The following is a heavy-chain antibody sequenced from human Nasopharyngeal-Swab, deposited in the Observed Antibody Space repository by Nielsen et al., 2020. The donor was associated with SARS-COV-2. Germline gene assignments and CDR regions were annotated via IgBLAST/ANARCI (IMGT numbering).Heavy chain of an antibody. CDR2: INPSGGST. V-gene: IGHV1-46*01. CDR1: GYTFTSYY. CDR3: ARDRNNPYYYYYMDV. Sequence: ASVKVSCKASGYTFTSYYMHWARQAPGQGLEWMGIINPSGGSTSYAQKFQGRVTMTRDTSTSTVYMELSSLRSEDTAVYYCARDRNNPYYYYYMDVWGKGTTVTVSS. J-gene: IGHJ6*03. D-gene: IGHD1-14*01.